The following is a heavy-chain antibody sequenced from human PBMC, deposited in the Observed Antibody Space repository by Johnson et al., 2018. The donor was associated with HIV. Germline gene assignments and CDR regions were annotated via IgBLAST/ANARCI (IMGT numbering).Heavy chain of an antibody. J-gene: IGHJ3*02. Sequence: MQLVESGGGVVQPGRSLRLSCEASGLTFSSYAMHWVRQAPGKGLEWVCRIKSKTDGGTTAHAAPVKGSYSISRDDSKTTLYLHMNSLRAEDTALYYCAKMMTPVDWDGFDIWGQGTMVTVSS. V-gene: IGHV3-15*01. D-gene: IGHD3-16*01. CDR2: IKSKTDGGTT. CDR3: AKMMTPVDWDGFDI. CDR1: GLTFSSYA.